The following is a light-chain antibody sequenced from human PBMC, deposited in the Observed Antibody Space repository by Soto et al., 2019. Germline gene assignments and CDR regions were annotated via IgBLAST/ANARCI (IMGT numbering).Light chain of an antibody. J-gene: IGLJ1*01. CDR1: SSDVGSYNL. Sequence: QSVLTQPASVSGSPGQSITISCTGTSSDVGSYNLVSWYQQHPGKAPKLMIYEVSNRPSGVSNRFSGSKSVNTASLTISGLQAEDEADYYCSSYTSRSTYVFGTGTKLTVL. V-gene: IGLV2-14*02. CDR3: SSYTSRSTYV. CDR2: EVS.